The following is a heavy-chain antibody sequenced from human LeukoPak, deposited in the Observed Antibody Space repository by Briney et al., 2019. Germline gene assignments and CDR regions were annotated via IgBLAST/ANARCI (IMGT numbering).Heavy chain of an antibody. CDR1: GYTLTELS. J-gene: IGHJ5*02. D-gene: IGHD2-15*01. V-gene: IGHV1-24*01. CDR3: ATAQGYCSGGSCYNWFDP. Sequence: ASVKVSCKVSGYTLTELSMHWVRQAPGKGLEWMGGFHPEDGETIYAQKFQGRVTMTEDTSTDTAYMELSSLRSEDTAVYYCATAQGYCSGGSCYNWFDPWGQGTLVTVSS. CDR2: FHPEDGET.